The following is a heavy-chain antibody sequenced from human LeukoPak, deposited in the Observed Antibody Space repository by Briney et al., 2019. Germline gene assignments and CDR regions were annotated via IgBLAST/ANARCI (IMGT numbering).Heavy chain of an antibody. V-gene: IGHV4-59*01. CDR1: GGSISSYY. D-gene: IGHD6-19*01. Sequence: SETLSLPCTVSGGSISSYYWSWIRQPPGKGLEWIGYIYYSGSTNYNPSLKSRVTISVDTSKNQFSLKLSSVTAADTAVYYCARGGGWYDWFDPWGQGTLVTVSS. J-gene: IGHJ5*02. CDR2: IYYSGST. CDR3: ARGGGWYDWFDP.